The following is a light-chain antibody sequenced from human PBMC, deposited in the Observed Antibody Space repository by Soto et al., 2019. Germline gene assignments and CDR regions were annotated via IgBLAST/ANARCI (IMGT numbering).Light chain of an antibody. CDR1: SSNIGSNY. V-gene: IGLV1-47*01. CDR3: AAWDDSLSGDYV. J-gene: IGLJ1*01. Sequence: QSVLTQPPPASGTPGRRVTISCSGSSSNIGSNYVYWYQQLPGTAPKLLIYRNNQRPSGVPDRFSGSKSGTSASLAISGLRSEDEADYYCAAWDDSLSGDYVFGTGTKVTVL. CDR2: RNN.